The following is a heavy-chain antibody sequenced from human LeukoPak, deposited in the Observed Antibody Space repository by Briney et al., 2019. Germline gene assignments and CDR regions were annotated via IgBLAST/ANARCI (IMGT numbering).Heavy chain of an antibody. J-gene: IGHJ6*02. D-gene: IGHD5-12*01. CDR1: GGSFSGYY. CDR2: INHSGST. CDR3: ARKGVTTLNHYYYYYGMDV. Sequence: SETLSLTCAVYGGSFSGYYWSWIRQPPGKGLEWIGEINHSGSTNYNPSLKSRVTISVDTSKNQFSLKLSSVTAADTAAYYCARKGVTTLNHYYYYYGMDVWGQGTTVTVSS. V-gene: IGHV4-34*01.